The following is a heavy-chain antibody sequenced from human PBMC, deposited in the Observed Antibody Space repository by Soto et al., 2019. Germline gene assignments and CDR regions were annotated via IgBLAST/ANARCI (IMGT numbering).Heavy chain of an antibody. J-gene: IGHJ4*02. Sequence: SETLSLTCTVSGGSISSYYWSWIRQPPGKGLEWIGYIYYSGSTNYNPSLKSRVTISVDTSKNQFSLKLSSVTAADTAVYYCARTPLYSSSWYYFDYWGQGTLVTVSS. CDR1: GGSISSYY. D-gene: IGHD6-13*01. CDR2: IYYSGST. CDR3: ARTPLYSSSWYYFDY. V-gene: IGHV4-59*01.